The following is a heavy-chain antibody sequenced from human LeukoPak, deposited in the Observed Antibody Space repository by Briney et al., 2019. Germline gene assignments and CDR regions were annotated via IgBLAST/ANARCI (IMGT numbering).Heavy chain of an antibody. V-gene: IGHV4-30-2*01. CDR2: IYHSGST. CDR3: ARVGDGDYGDY. CDR1: GGSISSGDYY. Sequence: SETLSLTCTVSGGSISSGDYYWSWIRQPPGKGLEWIGYIYHSGSTYYNPSLKSRVTISVDRSKNQFSLKLSSVTAADTAVYYCARVGDGDYGDYWGQGTLVTVSS. D-gene: IGHD4-17*01. J-gene: IGHJ4*02.